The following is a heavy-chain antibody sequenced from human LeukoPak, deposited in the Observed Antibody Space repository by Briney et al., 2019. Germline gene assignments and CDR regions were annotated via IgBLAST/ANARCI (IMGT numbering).Heavy chain of an antibody. V-gene: IGHV3-48*03. CDR2: ISSSGSTI. CDR1: GFTFSSYE. Sequence: GGSLRLSCAASGFTFSSYEMNWVRQAPGKGLEWVSYISSSGSTIYYADSVKGRFTISRDNAKNSLYLQMNSLRAEDTAVYYCAKEEVTYWFDPWGQGTLVTVSS. D-gene: IGHD5-18*01. CDR3: AKEEVTYWFDP. J-gene: IGHJ5*02.